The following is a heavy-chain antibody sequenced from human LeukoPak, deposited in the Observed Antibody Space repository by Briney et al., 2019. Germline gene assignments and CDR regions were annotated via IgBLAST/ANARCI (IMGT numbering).Heavy chain of an antibody. Sequence: GGSLRLSCAASGFTFSSYAMNWVRQAPGKGLEWVSGISGSGGSTYYADSVKGRFTISRDNSKNTLYLQMNSLRAEDTAIYYWAKDWAVAGTNYFDYWGQGTLVTASS. J-gene: IGHJ4*02. V-gene: IGHV3-23*01. CDR1: GFTFSSYA. CDR2: ISGSGGST. D-gene: IGHD6-19*01. CDR3: AKDWAVAGTNYFDY.